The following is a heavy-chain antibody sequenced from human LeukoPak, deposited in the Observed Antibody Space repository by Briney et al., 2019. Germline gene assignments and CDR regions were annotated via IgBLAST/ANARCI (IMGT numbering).Heavy chain of an antibody. V-gene: IGHV3-23*01. CDR2: ISANGRST. CDR3: ARDHRVAAAFDY. J-gene: IGHJ4*02. D-gene: IGHD2-2*01. Sequence: PGGSLRLSCAASGFTFTSYAMSSVRQAPGKGLEWVSSISANGRSTYYADSVKGRLTISRADSKSTVYLQMNSLRAEDTALYYCARDHRVAAAFDYWGQGALVTVSS. CDR1: GFTFTSYA.